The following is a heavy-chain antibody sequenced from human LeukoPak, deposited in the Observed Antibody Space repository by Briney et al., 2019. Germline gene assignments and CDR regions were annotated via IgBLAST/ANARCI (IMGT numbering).Heavy chain of an antibody. J-gene: IGHJ6*02. CDR1: GGSISSSTYY. CDR2: MYSGGST. D-gene: IGHD2-2*01. V-gene: IGHV3-66*01. CDR3: AREQVVVGRGYYGMDV. Sequence: PSETLSLTCTVSGGSISSSTYYWGWLRQPPGRGLEWVSVMYSGGSTFYGDSVKGRFTISRDNSMNTLYLQMNSLRVDDTAVYYCAREQVVVGRGYYGMDVWGQGTTVTVSS.